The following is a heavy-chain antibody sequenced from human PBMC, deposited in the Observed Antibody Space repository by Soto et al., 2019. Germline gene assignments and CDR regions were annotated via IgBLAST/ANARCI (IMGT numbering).Heavy chain of an antibody. CDR2: ISSSSYI. V-gene: IGHV3-21*01. Sequence: GGSLRLSCAASGFTFSSYSMNWVRQAPGKGLEWVSSISSSSYIYYADSVKGRFTISRDNAKNSLYLQMNSLRAEDTAVYYCARDQVFGNYYGMDVWGQGTTVTVSS. D-gene: IGHD3-10*02. CDR1: GFTFSSYS. J-gene: IGHJ6*02. CDR3: ARDQVFGNYYGMDV.